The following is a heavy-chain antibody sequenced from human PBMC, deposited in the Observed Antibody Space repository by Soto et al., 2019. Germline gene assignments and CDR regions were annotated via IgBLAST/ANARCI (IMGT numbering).Heavy chain of an antibody. Sequence: SVKVSCKASGGTFSSYAISWVRQAPGQGLEWMGGIIPIFGTANYAQKFQGRVTITADGSTSTAYMELSSLRSEDTAVYYCARAQEMATNFDYWGQGTLVTVSS. D-gene: IGHD5-12*01. V-gene: IGHV1-69*13. CDR1: GGTFSSYA. J-gene: IGHJ4*02. CDR2: IIPIFGTA. CDR3: ARAQEMATNFDY.